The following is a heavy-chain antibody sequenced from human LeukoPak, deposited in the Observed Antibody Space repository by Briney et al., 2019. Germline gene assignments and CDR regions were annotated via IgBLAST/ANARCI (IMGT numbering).Heavy chain of an antibody. J-gene: IGHJ4*02. CDR2: ISYDGSNK. Sequence: GGSLRLSRAASGFTFSSYGMHWVRQAPGKGLEWVAVISYDGSNKYYADSVKGRFTISRDNSKNTLYLQMNSLRAEDTAVYYCAKDNYDSSGYYCDYWGQGTLVTVSS. V-gene: IGHV3-30*18. CDR1: GFTFSSYG. CDR3: AKDNYDSSGYYCDY. D-gene: IGHD3-22*01.